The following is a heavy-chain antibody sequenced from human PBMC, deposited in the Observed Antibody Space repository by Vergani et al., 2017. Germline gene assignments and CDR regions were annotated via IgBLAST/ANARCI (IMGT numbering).Heavy chain of an antibody. CDR3: AKVGRSEVAGTFGAFDI. V-gene: IGHV3-23*04. J-gene: IGHJ3*02. CDR1: GFTFNIYS. Sequence: VPLVESGGGVVQPGGSLRLSCAASGFTFNIYSMHWVRQAPGKGLGWVSTLSASDRRTHYADSVKGRFTISRDISKNTLFLHMNSLRPEDTAVYYCAKVGRSEVAGTFGAFDIWGQGTMVTVSS. D-gene: IGHD6-19*01. CDR2: LSASDRRT.